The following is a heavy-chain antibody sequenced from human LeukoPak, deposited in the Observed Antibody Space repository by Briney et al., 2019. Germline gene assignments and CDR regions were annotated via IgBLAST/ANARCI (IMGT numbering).Heavy chain of an antibody. CDR2: ISSSSSYI. CDR3: ARVLSAAGFDFDY. Sequence: PGGSLRLSCAASGFTFSSYSMNWVRQATGKGLEWVSSISSSSSYIYYADSVKGRFTISTDNAKNSLYLQMNSLRAEDTAVYYCARVLSAAGFDFDYWGQGTLVTVSS. J-gene: IGHJ4*02. D-gene: IGHD3-10*01. V-gene: IGHV3-21*01. CDR1: GFTFSSYS.